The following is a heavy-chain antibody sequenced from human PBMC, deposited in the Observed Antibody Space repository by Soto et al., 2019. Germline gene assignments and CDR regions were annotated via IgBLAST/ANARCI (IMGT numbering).Heavy chain of an antibody. CDR3: ARGTPVLLWFGELGFDY. Sequence: SETLSLTCAVSGASIGTSNWWSWVRQSPGKGLEWIGEIHDSGSTKYNPSLKSRVTISLDKSKNQFSLKLSSVTAADTAVYYCARGTPVLLWFGELGFDYWGQGTLVTVSS. CDR2: IHDSGST. V-gene: IGHV4-4*02. D-gene: IGHD3-10*01. J-gene: IGHJ4*02. CDR1: GASIGTSNW.